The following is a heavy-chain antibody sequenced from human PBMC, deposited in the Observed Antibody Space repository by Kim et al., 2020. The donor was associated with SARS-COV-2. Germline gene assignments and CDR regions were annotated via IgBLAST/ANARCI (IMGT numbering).Heavy chain of an antibody. CDR3: ARDWVAAAGTRPYYYYGVDV. CDR1: GGTFSSYA. V-gene: IGHV1-69*04. J-gene: IGHJ6*02. Sequence: SVKVSCKASGGTFSSYAISWVRQAPGQGLEWMGRIIPILGRANYAQKFQGRVTITADKSTSTAYMELSSLRSEDTAVYYCARDWVAAAGTRPYYYYGVDVWGHGTTVTVSS. D-gene: IGHD6-13*01. CDR2: IIPILGRA.